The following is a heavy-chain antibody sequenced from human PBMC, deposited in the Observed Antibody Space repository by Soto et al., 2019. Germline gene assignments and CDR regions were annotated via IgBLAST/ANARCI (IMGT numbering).Heavy chain of an antibody. Sequence: PSETLSLTCTVSGGSISSGGYSWSWIRQPSGKGLVWIGYIYHSGSTYYNPSLKSRVTISVDRSKNQFSLKLSSVTAADTAVYYCARGMTTVTTFDYWGQGTLVTVSS. V-gene: IGHV4-30-2*01. CDR3: ARGMTTVTTFDY. CDR1: GGSISSGGYS. J-gene: IGHJ4*02. D-gene: IGHD4-4*01. CDR2: IYHSGST.